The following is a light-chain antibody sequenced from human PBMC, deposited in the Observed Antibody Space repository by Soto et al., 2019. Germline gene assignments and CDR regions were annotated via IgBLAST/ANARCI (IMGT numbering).Light chain of an antibody. CDR2: GAS. CDR3: QQRSNWPWT. V-gene: IGKV3D-20*02. Sequence: EIVLTQSPCTLSLSPGERATLSCRASQSVSINYLAWYQQKPGQAPRLLIYGASSRATGIPDRFSGSGSGTDFTLTISRLEPEDFAVYYCQQRSNWPWTFGQGTKVDIK. CDR1: QSVSINY. J-gene: IGKJ1*01.